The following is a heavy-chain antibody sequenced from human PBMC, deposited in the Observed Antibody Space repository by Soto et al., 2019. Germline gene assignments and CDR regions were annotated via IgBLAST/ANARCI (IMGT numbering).Heavy chain of an antibody. V-gene: IGHV3-21*01. CDR1: GCTFNRYS. CDR2: ISSSSSYI. D-gene: IGHD1-26*01. CDR3: ARDGTGIGDS. J-gene: IGHJ4*02. Sequence: PEVSLRLSCAPSGCTFNRYSMNQVRQAPRKGLEWRSSISSSSSYIYYADSVKGRFTISRDNAKNSLYLQMNSQRAEDTSVEYCARDGTGIGDSWGQRTRV.